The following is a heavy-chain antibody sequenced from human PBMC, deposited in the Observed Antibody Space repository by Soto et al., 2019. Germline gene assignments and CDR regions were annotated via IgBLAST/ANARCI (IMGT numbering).Heavy chain of an antibody. D-gene: IGHD3-22*01. V-gene: IGHV3-15*01. Sequence: GGSLRLSCAASGFPFTKAWMTWVRQAPGKGLEWVGRIRSKTSSETREYAAPVKGRFTISRDDSKNMLYLEMNSLKIEDTGLYYCTTDGFTGIVGIWGQGTMVTVSS. CDR3: TTDGFTGIVGI. CDR1: GFPFTKAW. CDR2: IRSKTSSETR. J-gene: IGHJ3*02.